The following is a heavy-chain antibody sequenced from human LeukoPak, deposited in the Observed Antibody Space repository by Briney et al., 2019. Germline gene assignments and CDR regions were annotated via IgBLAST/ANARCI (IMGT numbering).Heavy chain of an antibody. CDR1: GGPIGSYY. CDR2: IHYSGST. J-gene: IGHJ4*02. Sequence: PSETLSLTCTVSGGPIGSYYWTWIRQPPGKGLEWIAYIHYSGSTSSNPSLKSRVTVSVDTSNNQFSLKLTSVTAADTAVYYCARDDILTGYYGNFDFWGQGTLVTVPS. CDR3: ARDDILTGYYGNFDF. V-gene: IGHV4-59*01. D-gene: IGHD3-9*01.